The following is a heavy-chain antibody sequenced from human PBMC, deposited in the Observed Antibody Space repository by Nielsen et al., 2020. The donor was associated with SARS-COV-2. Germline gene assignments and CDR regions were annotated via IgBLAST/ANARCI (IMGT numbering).Heavy chain of an antibody. D-gene: IGHD3-22*01. CDR2: IYYSGST. CDR3: ARKFYYYDSSGYPSWADAFDI. J-gene: IGHJ3*02. Sequence: SETLSLTCTVSGGSIGSYYWSWIRQPPGKGLEWIGYIYYSGSTNYNPSLKSRVTISVDTSKNQFSLKLSSVTAADTAVYYCARKFYYYDSSGYPSWADAFDIWGQGTMVTVS. CDR1: GGSIGSYY. V-gene: IGHV4-59*08.